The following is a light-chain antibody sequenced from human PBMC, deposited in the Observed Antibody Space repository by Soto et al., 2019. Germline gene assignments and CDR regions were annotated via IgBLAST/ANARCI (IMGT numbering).Light chain of an antibody. CDR1: QSVRTRY. CDR2: GAS. Sequence: ESMLTQSPGTLSLSPGERATLSCRASQSVRTRYLAWYQQKPGQAPRLLLYGASIKAASIPDRFSGSGSGTDFSLTISRLEHEDFAVYYCHQFGSSPLAVTFGQGTKLE. V-gene: IGKV3-20*01. J-gene: IGKJ2*01. CDR3: HQFGSSPLAVT.